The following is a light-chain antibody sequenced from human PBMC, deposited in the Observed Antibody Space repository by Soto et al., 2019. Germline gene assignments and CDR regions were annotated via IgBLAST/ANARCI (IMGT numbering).Light chain of an antibody. Sequence: QSALTQPAFVSGSPGQSITISCTGTSSDVGGYNYVSWYQQHPAKAPKLLIYVVTKRPSGVSIRSSGSKSGNTASLTISGLQAEDEAHYYCDSYSNRRTLGVVFGGGTKLTVL. CDR1: SSDVGGYNY. J-gene: IGLJ2*01. CDR3: DSYSNRRTLGVV. V-gene: IGLV2-14*01. CDR2: VVT.